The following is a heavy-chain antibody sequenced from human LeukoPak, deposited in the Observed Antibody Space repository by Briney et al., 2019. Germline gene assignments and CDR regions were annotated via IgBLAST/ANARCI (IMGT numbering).Heavy chain of an antibody. CDR3: ARLSPVVVVAAQVEDYYYGMDV. CDR2: IYHSGST. J-gene: IGHJ6*02. CDR1: GGSISSSNW. Sequence: SGTLSLTCAVSGGSISSSNWWSWVRQPPGKGLGWIGEIYHSGSTNYNPSLKSRVTISVDTSKNQFSLKLSSVTAADTAVYYCARLSPVVVVAAQVEDYYYGMDVWGQGTTVTVSS. V-gene: IGHV4-4*02. D-gene: IGHD2-15*01.